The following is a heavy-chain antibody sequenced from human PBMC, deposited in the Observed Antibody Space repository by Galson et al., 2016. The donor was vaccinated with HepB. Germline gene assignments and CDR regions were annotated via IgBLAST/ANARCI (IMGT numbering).Heavy chain of an antibody. CDR2: INAGFGDT. CDR3: ARDLGVAVAAKPDHFDY. J-gene: IGHJ4*02. V-gene: IGHV1-3*01. Sequence: SVKVSCKASGYSFPTFAIHWMRQAPGQRLEWMGWINAGFGDTRYSQNFEGRVTFTTDTAATTVYMELNRLTSEDTAIYYCARDLGVAVAAKPDHFDYWGQGTLVTVSS. CDR1: GYSFPTFA. D-gene: IGHD2-15*01.